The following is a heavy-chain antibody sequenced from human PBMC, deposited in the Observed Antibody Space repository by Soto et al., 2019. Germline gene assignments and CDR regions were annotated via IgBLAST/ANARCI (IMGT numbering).Heavy chain of an antibody. CDR3: AKDPEESGYDSGAFDT. D-gene: IGHD5-12*01. CDR2: IRGSGGST. V-gene: IGHV3-23*01. CDR1: GFTFSSYA. J-gene: IGHJ3*02. Sequence: HGGSLRLSCAASGFTFSSYAMSWVRQAPGKGLEWVSAIRGSGGSTHYADSVKGRFTISRDNFKNTLYLQMNSLRAEDTAVYYCAKDPEESGYDSGAFDTWGQGTMVTVSS.